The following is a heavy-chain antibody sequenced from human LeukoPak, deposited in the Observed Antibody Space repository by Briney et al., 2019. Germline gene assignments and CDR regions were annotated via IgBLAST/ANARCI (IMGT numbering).Heavy chain of an antibody. D-gene: IGHD3-22*01. CDR3: ARDPPDYYDSSPIY. V-gene: IGHV3-66*01. Sequence: GGSLRLSCAASGFTVSSNYMSWVRQAPGKGLEWVSVIYSGGSTYYADSVKGRFTISRDNSKNTLYLQMNSLRAEDTAVYYCARDPPDYYDSSPIYWGQGTLVTVSS. CDR1: GFTVSSNY. CDR2: IYSGGST. J-gene: IGHJ4*02.